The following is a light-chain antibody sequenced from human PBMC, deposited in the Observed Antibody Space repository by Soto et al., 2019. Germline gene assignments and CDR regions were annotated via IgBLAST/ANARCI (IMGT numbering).Light chain of an antibody. CDR1: SSNIGAGYD. Sequence: QSVLTQPPSVSGAPGQRVTISCTESSSNIGAGYDVHWYQQLPGTAPKLLIYSNSNRPSGVPDRFSGSKSGTSASLAITGLQVGDEADYYCQSYDSSLSGYVFGTGTKVTVL. CDR2: SNS. J-gene: IGLJ1*01. CDR3: QSYDSSLSGYV. V-gene: IGLV1-40*01.